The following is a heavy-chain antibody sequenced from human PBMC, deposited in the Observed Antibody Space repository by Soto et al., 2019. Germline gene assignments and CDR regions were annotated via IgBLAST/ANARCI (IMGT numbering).Heavy chain of an antibody. CDR2: IYHSGST. CDR3: ARLYGDFVTVWFDP. CDR1: GGSISSGGYS. Sequence: QLQLQESGSGLVKPSQTLSLTCAVSGGSISSGGYSWSWIRQPPGKSLEWIGYIYHSGSTYYNPSLKSRVTISVDRSKNQFSLKLSSVTAADTAVYYCARLYGDFVTVWFDPWGQGTLVTVSS. J-gene: IGHJ5*02. V-gene: IGHV4-30-2*01. D-gene: IGHD4-17*01.